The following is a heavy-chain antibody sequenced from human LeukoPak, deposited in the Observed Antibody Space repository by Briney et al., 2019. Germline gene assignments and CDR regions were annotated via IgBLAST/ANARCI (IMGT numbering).Heavy chain of an antibody. CDR3: ARASVDSSSTYFRGAFVI. Sequence: GGSLKLSCTASGFTASSSYMIWVRQAPGKGLVWVSIIYSDGSTYYADSVKGRFTISRHNSGYTLYLQMNTLSPEDTAVYYCARASVDSSSTYFRGAFVIWGQGTMVTVSS. J-gene: IGHJ3*02. V-gene: IGHV3-53*04. CDR2: IYSDGST. D-gene: IGHD3-22*01. CDR1: GFTASSSY.